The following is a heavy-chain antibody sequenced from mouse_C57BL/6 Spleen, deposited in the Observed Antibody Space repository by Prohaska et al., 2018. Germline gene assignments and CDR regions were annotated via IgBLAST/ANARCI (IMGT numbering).Heavy chain of an antibody. Sequence: TDYYMNWVKQSHGKSLEWIGDINPNNGGTIYNQKFKRKATLTVDKSSSTAYMELRSLTSEDSAVYYCARFIIMDYWGQGTSVTVSS. J-gene: IGHJ4*01. CDR2: INPNNGGT. CDR1: TDYY. V-gene: IGHV1-26*01. CDR3: ARFIIMDY. D-gene: IGHD1-1*01.